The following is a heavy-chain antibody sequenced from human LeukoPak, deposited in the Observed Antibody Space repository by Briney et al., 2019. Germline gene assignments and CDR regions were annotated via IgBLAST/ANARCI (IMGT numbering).Heavy chain of an antibody. CDR1: GFTFSSYE. J-gene: IGHJ4*02. CDR3: ARANGEYDY. Sequence: PGGSLRLSCAASGFTFSSYEMNWVRQAPGKGLEWVSYISSSGSTIYYADSVKGRFTISRDNAKNPLYLQMNSLRAEDTAVYYCARANGEYDYWGQGTLVTVSS. CDR2: ISSSGSTI. D-gene: IGHD4-17*01. V-gene: IGHV3-48*03.